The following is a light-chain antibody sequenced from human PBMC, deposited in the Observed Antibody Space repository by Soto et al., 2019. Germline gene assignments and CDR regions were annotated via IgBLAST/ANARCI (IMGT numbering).Light chain of an antibody. J-gene: IGKJ1*01. V-gene: IGKV3-20*01. CDR2: GAS. CDR1: QSVTSNY. CDR3: QQYGSSPTT. Sequence: IVLTQSPGTLSVSPGERGTLCCRAIQSVTSNYLAWYQQTPGQAPRLLFVGASIRATGIPDRFSGSVSGTAFTLTISRLEPDDSAVYHCQQYGSSPTTFGQGTKVDIK.